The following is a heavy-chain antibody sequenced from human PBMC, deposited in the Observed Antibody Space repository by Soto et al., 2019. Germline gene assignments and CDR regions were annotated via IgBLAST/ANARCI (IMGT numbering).Heavy chain of an antibody. Sequence: QITLKESGPTLVKPTQTLTLTCTFSGFSLSTSGVGVGWIRQPPGKALEWLALIYWNDDKRYSPSLKSRLTITKDTSKHQVVLTMTNMDPVDTATYYCAHTQRYSYGYYYYYGMDVWGQGTTVTVSS. V-gene: IGHV2-5*01. CDR2: IYWNDDK. D-gene: IGHD5-18*01. CDR3: AHTQRYSYGYYYYYGMDV. J-gene: IGHJ6*02. CDR1: GFSLSTSGVG.